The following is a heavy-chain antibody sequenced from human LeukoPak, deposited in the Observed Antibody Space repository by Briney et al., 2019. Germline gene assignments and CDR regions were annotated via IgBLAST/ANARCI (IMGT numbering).Heavy chain of an antibody. CDR2: IIPIFGTA. D-gene: IGHD3-22*01. CDR1: VDTLSRYA. J-gene: IGHJ4*02. CDR3: ARCRRHSSGYYYLFDY. Sequence: SVKVSCKASVDTLSRYAISWVRQAPGQGLEWMGGIIPIFGTANYAQKSQGRVTITADESTSTAYMELSSLRSEDTAVYYCARCRRHSSGYYYLFDYWGQGTLVTVSS. V-gene: IGHV1-69*13.